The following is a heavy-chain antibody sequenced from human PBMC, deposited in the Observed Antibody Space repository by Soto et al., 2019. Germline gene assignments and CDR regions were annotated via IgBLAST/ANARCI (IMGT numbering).Heavy chain of an antibody. CDR2: ISGSGGST. Sequence: PGGSLRLSCAASGFTFSSYAMSWVRQAPGKGLEWVSAISGSGGSTYYADSVKGRFTISRDNSKNTLYLQMNSLRAEDTAVYYCAKDPGRDCSSTRCEGGVGDYWGQGTLVTGSS. D-gene: IGHD2-2*01. CDR1: GFTFSSYA. V-gene: IGHV3-23*01. J-gene: IGHJ4*02. CDR3: AKDPGRDCSSTRCEGGVGDY.